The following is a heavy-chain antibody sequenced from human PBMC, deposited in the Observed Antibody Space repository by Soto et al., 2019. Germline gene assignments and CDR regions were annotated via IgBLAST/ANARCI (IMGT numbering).Heavy chain of an antibody. CDR3: ARGTRIASAGYYFDL. D-gene: IGHD6-25*01. Sequence: SETLSLTCTVSGDSLSSGDYYWSWIRQPPGKDLEWIGYITYSGFTYNNPSLKSRLSISVDTSKNQFSLRLSSVTAADTAVFYCARGTRIASAGYYFDLWGPGTLVTVS. J-gene: IGHJ4*02. CDR1: GDSLSSGDYY. CDR2: ITYSGFT. V-gene: IGHV4-30-4*01.